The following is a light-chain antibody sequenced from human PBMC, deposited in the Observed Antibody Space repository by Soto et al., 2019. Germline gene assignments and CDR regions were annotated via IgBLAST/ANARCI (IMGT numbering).Light chain of an antibody. CDR1: SSNPGNNY. CDR3: ATWDSSLSAGL. V-gene: IGLV1-51*02. CDR2: END. Sequence: QSVLTQPPSVSAAPGQTVTISCSGSSSNPGNNYVSWYQQLPGAAPKLLIYENDKRPSGIPDRFSGSKSGTSATLGITGLQTGDEADYYCATWDSSLSAGLFGTGTKLTVL. J-gene: IGLJ1*01.